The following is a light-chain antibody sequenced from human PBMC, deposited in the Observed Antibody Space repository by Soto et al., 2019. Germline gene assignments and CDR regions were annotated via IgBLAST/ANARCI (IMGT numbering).Light chain of an antibody. CDR3: QHYSNLPT. CDR1: QSVSRN. Sequence: RVTTQSPAPLSVPPRDRATLSCRASQSVSRNLAWYQQRPGPAPRLLISGASTRATGIAARFSGSGSGREFTLTISSLQSEDSALCYCQHYSNLPTFGQGTRLEI. CDR2: GAS. J-gene: IGKJ5*01. V-gene: IGKV3-15*01.